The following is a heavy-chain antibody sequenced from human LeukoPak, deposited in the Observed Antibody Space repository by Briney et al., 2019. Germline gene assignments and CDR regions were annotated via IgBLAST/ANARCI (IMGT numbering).Heavy chain of an antibody. J-gene: IGHJ4*02. CDR1: GYIFTSFW. Sequence: GESLKISCKASGYIFTSFWITWVRQMPGKVLEWMGNIDPGDSYTNYSPSFEGHVTISSYKSITTAYLQLRTLQASDTAMYYCARWRSGSRFDNWGRGTLVTVSS. D-gene: IGHD3-3*01. CDR2: IDPGDSYT. CDR3: ARWRSGSRFDN. V-gene: IGHV5-10-1*01.